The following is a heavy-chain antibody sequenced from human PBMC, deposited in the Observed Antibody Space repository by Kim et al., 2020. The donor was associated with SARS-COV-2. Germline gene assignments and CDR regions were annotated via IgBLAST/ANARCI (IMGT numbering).Heavy chain of an antibody. Sequence: ASVKVSCVASGYTFTSFAIHWVRQAPGQGLQWVGWINPGNGNTRFSQTFQTRVTFSSDTPANTVYMELSSLRPEDTALYFCARDGHISGVDALDIWGQG. CDR2: INPGNGNT. CDR1: GYTFTSFA. D-gene: IGHD3-22*01. V-gene: IGHV1-3*01. J-gene: IGHJ3*02. CDR3: ARDGHISGVDALDI.